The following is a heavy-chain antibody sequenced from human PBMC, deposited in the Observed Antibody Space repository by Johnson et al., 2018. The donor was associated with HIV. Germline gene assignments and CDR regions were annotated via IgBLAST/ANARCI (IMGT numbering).Heavy chain of an antibody. Sequence: QVQLVESGGGVVQPGRSLRLSCAASGFTFSSYAMHWVRQAPGKGLEWVAVISYDGSNKYYADSVKGRFTISRDNSKNTLYLQMNSLRAEATAVYYCARGGNEIDAFDIWGQGTMVTVSS. D-gene: IGHD1-1*01. CDR3: ARGGNEIDAFDI. V-gene: IGHV3-30*04. J-gene: IGHJ3*02. CDR1: GFTFSSYA. CDR2: ISYDGSNK.